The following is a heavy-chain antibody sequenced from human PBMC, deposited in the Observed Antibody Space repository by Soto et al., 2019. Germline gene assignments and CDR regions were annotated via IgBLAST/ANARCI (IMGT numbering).Heavy chain of an antibody. J-gene: IGHJ4*02. CDR1: GFTLYSYS. CDR2: ISGSGGST. Sequence: SLRPSCGASGFTLYSYSLSLGRPASGEGVGGVSAISGSGGSTYYADSVKGRFTISRDNSKNTLYLQMNSLRAEDTAVYYCAKVANVRYYYDSSGYQYYFDYWGQGTLVTVST. D-gene: IGHD3-22*01. CDR3: AKVANVRYYYDSSGYQYYFDY. V-gene: IGHV3-23*01.